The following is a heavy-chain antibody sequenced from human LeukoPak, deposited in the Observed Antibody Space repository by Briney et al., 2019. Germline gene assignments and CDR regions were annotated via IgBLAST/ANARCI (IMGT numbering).Heavy chain of an antibody. CDR3: ARDFVGRYNGYDSPLDY. D-gene: IGHD5-12*01. V-gene: IGHV1-69*06. CDR2: IIPIFGTA. J-gene: IGHJ4*02. Sequence: ASVKVSCKASGGTFSSYAISWVRQAPGQGLEWMGGIIPIFGTANYAQKFQGRVTITADKSTSTAYMELSSLRSEDTAVYYCARDFVGRYNGYDSPLDYWGQGTLVTVSS. CDR1: GGTFSSYA.